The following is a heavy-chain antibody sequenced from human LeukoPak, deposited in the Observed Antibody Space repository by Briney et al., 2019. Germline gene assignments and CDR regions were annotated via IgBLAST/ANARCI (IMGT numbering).Heavy chain of an antibody. CDR3: ARTKASFGPYYFDS. Sequence: AGSLRLSCAASGFSVSTTYMSWVRQAPGKGLEWVSVIYSGGRTFYADSVKGRCTMSRHTSNDTLCLQMNSLRVEDTAVYYCARTKASFGPYYFDSWGRGNVVTISS. J-gene: IGHJ4*02. D-gene: IGHD3-3*01. CDR1: GFSVSTTY. V-gene: IGHV3-53*04. CDR2: IYSGGRT.